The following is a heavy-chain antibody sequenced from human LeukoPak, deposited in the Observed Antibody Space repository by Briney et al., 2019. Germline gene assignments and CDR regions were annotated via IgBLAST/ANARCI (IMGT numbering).Heavy chain of an antibody. V-gene: IGHV4-38-2*02. D-gene: IGHD2-21*02. CDR1: GYSISSGYY. CDR2: IYHSGST. Sequence: SETLSLTCTVSGYSISSGYYWGWIRQPPGKGLEWIGSIYHSGSTYYNPSLKSRVTISVDTSKNQFSLKLSSVTAADTAVYYCARERAYCGGDCAAPDYWGQGTLVTVSS. J-gene: IGHJ4*02. CDR3: ARERAYCGGDCAAPDY.